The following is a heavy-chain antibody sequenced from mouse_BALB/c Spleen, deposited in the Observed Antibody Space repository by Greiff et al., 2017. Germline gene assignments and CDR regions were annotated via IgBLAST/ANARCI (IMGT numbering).Heavy chain of an antibody. CDR1: GFTFSSYG. V-gene: IGHV5-6*02. CDR2: ISSGGSYT. J-gene: IGHJ3*01. D-gene: IGHD1-1*01. CDR3: ARRDYSGFAY. Sequence: DVMLVESGGDLVKPGGSLKLSCAASGFTFSSYGMSWVRQTPDKRLEWVATISSGGSYTYYPDSVKGRFTISRDNAKNTLYLQMSSLKSEDTAMYYCARRDYSGFAYWGQGTLVTVSA.